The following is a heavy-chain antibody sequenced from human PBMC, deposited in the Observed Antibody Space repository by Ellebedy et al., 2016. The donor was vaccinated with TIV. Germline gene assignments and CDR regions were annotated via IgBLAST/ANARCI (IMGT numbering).Heavy chain of an antibody. D-gene: IGHD3-10*01. J-gene: IGHJ5*02. Sequence: AASVKVSCKASGGTFSSYAISWVRQAPGQGLEWMGGIIPIFGTANYAQKFQGRVTITADESTSTAYMELSSLRSEDTAVYYCARAPMVRGAIDPWGQGTLVTVSS. CDR1: GGTFSSYA. CDR3: ARAPMVRGAIDP. V-gene: IGHV1-69*13. CDR2: IIPIFGTA.